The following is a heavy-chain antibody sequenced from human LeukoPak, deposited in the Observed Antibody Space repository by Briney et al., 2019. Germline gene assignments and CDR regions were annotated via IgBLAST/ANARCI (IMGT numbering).Heavy chain of an antibody. CDR1: GGSISSSSYY. CDR3: ARGRDAYKVGY. CDR2: VYYSGST. V-gene: IGHV4-31*03. D-gene: IGHD5-24*01. Sequence: KTSETLSLTCTVSGGSISSSSYYWSWIRQHPGKGLEWIGCVYYSGSTYFNPSLKSRVTISVDTSKDQLSLNLSSVTAADTAVYYCARGRDAYKVGYWGQGTLVTVSS. J-gene: IGHJ4*02.